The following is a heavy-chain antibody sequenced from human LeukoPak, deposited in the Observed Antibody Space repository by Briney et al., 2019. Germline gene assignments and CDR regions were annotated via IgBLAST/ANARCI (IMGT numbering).Heavy chain of an antibody. CDR2: ISYDGSNK. J-gene: IGHJ4*02. CDR1: GFTFSSYA. CDR3: ARDIVVVVAATMEYYFDY. Sequence: GGSLRLSCAASGFTFSSYAMHWVRQAPGKGLEWVAVISYDGSNKYYADSVKGRFTISRDNSKNTLYLQMNSLRAEDTAVYYCARDIVVVVAATMEYYFDYWGQGTLVTVSS. V-gene: IGHV3-30-3*01. D-gene: IGHD2-15*01.